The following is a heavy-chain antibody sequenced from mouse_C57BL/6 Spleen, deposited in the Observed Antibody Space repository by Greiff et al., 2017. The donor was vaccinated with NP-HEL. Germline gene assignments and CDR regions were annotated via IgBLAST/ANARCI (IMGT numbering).Heavy chain of an antibody. CDR1: GYTFTSYW. J-gene: IGHJ3*01. D-gene: IGHD2-4*01. CDR2: IDPSDSYT. V-gene: IGHV1-69*01. CDR3: ARKDYDYDGAWFAY. Sequence: QVQLQQPGAELVMPGASVKLSCKASGYTFTSYWMHWVKQRPGQGLEWIGEIDPSDSYTNYNQKFKGKSTLTVDKSSSTAYMQLSSLTSEDSAVYYCARKDYDYDGAWFAYWGQGTLVTVSA.